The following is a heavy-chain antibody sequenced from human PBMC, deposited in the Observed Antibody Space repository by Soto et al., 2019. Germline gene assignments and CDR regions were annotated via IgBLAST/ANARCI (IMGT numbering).Heavy chain of an antibody. D-gene: IGHD2-8*02. V-gene: IGHV3-20*04. Sequence: GGSMRLSCAASGFTFDDYGMSWVRQAPGKGLEWVSGINWNGGSTGYADSVKGRFTISRDNAKNSLYLQMNSLRAEDTALYYCAKSTGGTANGMDVWGQGTTVTVSS. CDR2: INWNGGST. CDR3: AKSTGGTANGMDV. J-gene: IGHJ6*02. CDR1: GFTFDDYG.